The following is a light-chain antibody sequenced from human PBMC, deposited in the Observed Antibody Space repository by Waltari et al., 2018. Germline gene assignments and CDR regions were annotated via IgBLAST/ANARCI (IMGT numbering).Light chain of an antibody. V-gene: IGKV3-11*01. CDR3: QQRAHWLT. CDR2: DAS. J-gene: IGKJ4*01. Sequence: EIVLTQSPATLSLSPGESATLSCRASQSVSSYLSWYQQKPGQAPRLLMYDASKRATGIPARFSGSGSETDFTLTISSLESEDFAVYYCQQRAHWLTFGGGTKVETK. CDR1: QSVSSY.